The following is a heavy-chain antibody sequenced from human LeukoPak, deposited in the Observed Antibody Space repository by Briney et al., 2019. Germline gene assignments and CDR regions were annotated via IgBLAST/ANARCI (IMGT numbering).Heavy chain of an antibody. V-gene: IGHV3-74*01. CDR1: GFTFSGHW. CDR3: ARDYGGSSPFDY. CDR2: TNSGGSVT. J-gene: IGHJ4*02. Sequence: GGSLRLSCAVSGFTFSGHWMFWVRQAPGKGLEWVSSTNSGGSVTGYTDSVKGRFTISRDNAKNSLYLQMNSLRAEDTAVYYCARDYGGSSPFDYWGQGTLVTVSS. D-gene: IGHD4-23*01.